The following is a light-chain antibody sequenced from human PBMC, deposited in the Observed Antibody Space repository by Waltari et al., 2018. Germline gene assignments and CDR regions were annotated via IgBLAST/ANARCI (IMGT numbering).Light chain of an antibody. CDR2: QDV. CDR3: QAWDSGVAGV. V-gene: IGLV3-1*01. Sequence: SYDLIQSPSVSVSPGQTATITCSGAECEKKYVCWYQQKPGQSPVLVIYQDVRRPSAIPQRFSGSNSGNTATLTISGTQPMDEADYYCQAWDSGVAGVFGTGTKVTVL. J-gene: IGLJ1*01. CDR1: ECEKKY.